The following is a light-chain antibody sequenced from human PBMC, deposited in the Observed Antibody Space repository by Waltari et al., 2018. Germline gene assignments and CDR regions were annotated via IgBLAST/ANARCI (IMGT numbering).Light chain of an antibody. Sequence: SYDFTQPSSLSVSPGQTASITCHGDTWSKQYGRWFQQTPGQAPGQVIYKANEWPSGIPQRFAGSSSGTTVALTISGAHVDDEADYYSYSAADNAVGVFGGGTKLTV. V-gene: IGLV3-27*01. CDR2: KAN. J-gene: IGLJ3*02. CDR1: TWSKQY. CDR3: YSAADNAVGV.